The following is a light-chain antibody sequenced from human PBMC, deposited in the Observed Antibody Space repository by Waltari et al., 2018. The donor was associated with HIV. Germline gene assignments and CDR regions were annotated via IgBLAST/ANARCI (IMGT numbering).Light chain of an antibody. V-gene: IGLV2-8*01. Sequence: QSALTQPPSASGSPGQSVTLSCTGTNSDIGTYDYVSWYQQHPGKAPKLVISEVTKRPSGVSDRFSGSKSGNTAFLTVSGLQAEDEADYYCSSFANQDGFYVLFGGGTRLTVL. CDR3: SSFANQDGFYVL. CDR1: NSDIGTYDY. J-gene: IGLJ2*01. CDR2: EVT.